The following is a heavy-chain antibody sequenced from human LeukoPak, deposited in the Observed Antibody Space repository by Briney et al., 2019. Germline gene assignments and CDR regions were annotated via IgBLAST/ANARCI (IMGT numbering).Heavy chain of an antibody. CDR1: GFTLSSYA. CDR2: ISCSGVSSGST. V-gene: IGHV3-23*01. Sequence: EPGGSLRLSCAASGFTLSSYAMTWVPQAPGKGLEWVSAISCSGVSSGSTYYADSVKGRFTISRDNSKNTLYLQMNSLRAEDTAVYYCAKGRYYYDSSGSLLDVWGKGTTVTVSS. D-gene: IGHD3-22*01. CDR3: AKGRYYYDSSGSLLDV. J-gene: IGHJ6*04.